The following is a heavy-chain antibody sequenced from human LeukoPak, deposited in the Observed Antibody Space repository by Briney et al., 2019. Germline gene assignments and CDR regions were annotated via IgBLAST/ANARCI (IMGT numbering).Heavy chain of an antibody. CDR3: ARGPRVRGHVRTREKYYYYYYMDV. D-gene: IGHD3-10*01. CDR2: INPSGGST. CDR1: GYTFTSYY. V-gene: IGHV1-46*01. J-gene: IGHJ6*03. Sequence: ASVKVSCKASGYTFTSYYMHWVRQAPGQGHEWMGIINPSGGSTSYEQKFQGRVTMTRDMSTSTVYMELSSLRSEDTAVYYCARGPRVRGHVRTREKYYYYYYMDVWGKGTTVTISS.